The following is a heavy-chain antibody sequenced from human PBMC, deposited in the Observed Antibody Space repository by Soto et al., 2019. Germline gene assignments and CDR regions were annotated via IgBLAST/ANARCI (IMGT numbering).Heavy chain of an antibody. CDR3: AKNWNWGSLVH. D-gene: IGHD7-27*01. Sequence: QVHLQESGPGLVKPSETLSLTCTVSGDSISTDYWSWIRQSPGKGLEWIGFIYYGGSTNSNPSLNSRVTISVDTPKNQFSMKLSSVTAADTAVYYCAKNWNWGSLVHWGQGTLVTVSS. J-gene: IGHJ4*02. CDR1: GDSISTDY. V-gene: IGHV4-59*08. CDR2: IYYGGST.